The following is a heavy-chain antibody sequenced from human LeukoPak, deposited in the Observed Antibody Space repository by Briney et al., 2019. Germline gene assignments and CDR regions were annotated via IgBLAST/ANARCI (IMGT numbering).Heavy chain of an antibody. V-gene: IGHV3-23*01. CDR3: AKAAAAPGFDF. Sequence: GGSLRLSCAASGFTFSSYMMNWVRQAPGKGLEWVATVSGSGDRMYHADSVKGRFTISRDNSKNTIYLQMNSLRAEDTALYYCAKAAAAPGFDFWGQGTLVTVSS. D-gene: IGHD6-13*01. J-gene: IGHJ4*02. CDR1: GFTFSSYM. CDR2: VSGSGDRM.